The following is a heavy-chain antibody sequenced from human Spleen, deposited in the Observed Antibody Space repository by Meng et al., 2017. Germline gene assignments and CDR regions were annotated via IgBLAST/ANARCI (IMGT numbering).Heavy chain of an antibody. V-gene: IGHV4-31*03. J-gene: IGHJ5*02. D-gene: IGHD6-19*01. Sequence: VQLQESGPRLVKPSQTLSLPCTVSGDSISSGGHYWSWIRQHPEKGLEWIGYIYRSGGNYYNPSLKSRLTISVDTSRNEFNLNLKSLTAADTAVYYCAREAVAGNWFDPWGQGTLVTVSS. CDR2: IYRSGGN. CDR3: AREAVAGNWFDP. CDR1: GDSISSGGHY.